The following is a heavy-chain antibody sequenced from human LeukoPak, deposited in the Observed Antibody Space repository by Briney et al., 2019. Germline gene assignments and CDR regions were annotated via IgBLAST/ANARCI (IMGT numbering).Heavy chain of an antibody. Sequence: GGSLRLSCAASGFIVSSHYMSWIRQAPGKGLEWVSVIYSGGSTYYADSVKGPFTISRDSSKNTLYLQMNSLRAEDTAVYYCARGLSGSLSFDYWGQGTLVTVSS. CDR1: GFIVSSHY. CDR3: ARGLSGSLSFDY. CDR2: IYSGGST. D-gene: IGHD1-26*01. V-gene: IGHV3-53*01. J-gene: IGHJ4*02.